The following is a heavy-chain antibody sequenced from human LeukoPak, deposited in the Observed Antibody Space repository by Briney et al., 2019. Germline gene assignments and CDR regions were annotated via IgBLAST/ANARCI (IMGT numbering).Heavy chain of an antibody. CDR3: ARGHCSSTSCYTWLFDY. Sequence: SETLSLTCTVSGGSISSSSYYWGWIRQPPGKGLEWIGSIYYSGSTYYNPSLKSRVTISVDTSKNQFSLKLSSVTAADTAVYYCARGHCSSTSCYTWLFDYWGQGTLVTVSS. D-gene: IGHD2-2*02. V-gene: IGHV4-39*01. CDR2: IYYSGST. CDR1: GGSISSSSYY. J-gene: IGHJ4*02.